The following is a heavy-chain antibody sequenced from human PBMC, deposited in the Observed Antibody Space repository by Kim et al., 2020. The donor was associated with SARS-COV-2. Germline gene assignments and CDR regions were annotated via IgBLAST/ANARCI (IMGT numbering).Heavy chain of an antibody. V-gene: IGHV3-30*01. D-gene: IGHD1-26*01. J-gene: IGHJ3*02. CDR3: ARTDGSYSGDAFDI. Sequence: DSVQGRFTISRDNSKNTLYVQMNSLRTEDTAVYYCARTDGSYSGDAFDIWGQGTVVTVSS.